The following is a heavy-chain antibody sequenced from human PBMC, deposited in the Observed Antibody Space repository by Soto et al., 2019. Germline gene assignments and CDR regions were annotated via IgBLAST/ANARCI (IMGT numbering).Heavy chain of an antibody. V-gene: IGHV3-23*01. Sequence: RLSCAASGFTFSSYAMTWVRQAPGKGLEWVSTISGSGGSTYYADSVKGRFTISRDNSKNTLYLQMNSLRAEDTAVYYCAKSTGVTRYYYDSRGYYPFDYWGQGTLVTVSS. CDR1: GFTFSSYA. CDR3: AKSTGVTRYYYDSRGYYPFDY. CDR2: ISGSGGST. J-gene: IGHJ4*02. D-gene: IGHD3-22*01.